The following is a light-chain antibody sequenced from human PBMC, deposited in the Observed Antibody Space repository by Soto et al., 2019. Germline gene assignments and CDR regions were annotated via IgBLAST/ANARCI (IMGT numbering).Light chain of an antibody. CDR3: QQYGNSPGLT. CDR2: GAS. V-gene: IGKV3-20*01. CDR1: QSVSSSY. J-gene: IGKJ4*01. Sequence: EIVLTQSPGTLSLSPGERATLSCRASQSVSSSYLAWYQQKPGQAPRLLIYGASSRATGIPDRFSGSGSGTDFTLSISRLEPEDFAVYYWQQYGNSPGLTFGGGTKVEIK.